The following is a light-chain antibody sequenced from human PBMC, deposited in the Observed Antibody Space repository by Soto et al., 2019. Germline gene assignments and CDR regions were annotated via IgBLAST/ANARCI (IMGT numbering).Light chain of an antibody. Sequence: QCVLTQPPSVSVAPGQMVTISCTGSRSNIGAGYDVHWYQQIPGTAPKLLIYRNHDRPSGVPDRFSGSKSGTSASLATTGLQAEDEGDYYCQSYDTSVSGARVFGGGTKVTVL. J-gene: IGLJ3*02. CDR2: RNH. V-gene: IGLV1-40*01. CDR1: RSNIGAGYD. CDR3: QSYDTSVSGARV.